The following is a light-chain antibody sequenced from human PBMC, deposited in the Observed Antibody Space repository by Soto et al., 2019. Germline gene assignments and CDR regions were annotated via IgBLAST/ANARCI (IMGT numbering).Light chain of an antibody. V-gene: IGKV1-17*01. CDR2: AAS. Sequence: DIQMNKSPSSLSASVGDRVTITCRASQGIRNALGWYQRKPGKAPKRLIYAASSLQGGVPSRFSGSGSGTEFTLTISSLQPEDFATYFCLQHNTYPITFGLGTRLEN. CDR1: QGIRNA. J-gene: IGKJ5*01. CDR3: LQHNTYPIT.